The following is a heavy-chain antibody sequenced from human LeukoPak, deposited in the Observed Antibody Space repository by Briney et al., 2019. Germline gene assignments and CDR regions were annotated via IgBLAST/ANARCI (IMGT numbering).Heavy chain of an antibody. CDR3: ARARRRGWLSHHDY. CDR1: GGSISSGGYY. CDR2: IYYSGST. V-gene: IGHV4-31*03. Sequence: PSETLSLTCTVSGGSISSGGYYWSWIRQHPGKGLEWIGYIYYSGSTYYNPSLKSRVTISVDTSKNQFSLKLSSVTAADTAVYYCARARRRGWLSHHDYWGQGTLVTVSS. D-gene: IGHD6-19*01. J-gene: IGHJ4*02.